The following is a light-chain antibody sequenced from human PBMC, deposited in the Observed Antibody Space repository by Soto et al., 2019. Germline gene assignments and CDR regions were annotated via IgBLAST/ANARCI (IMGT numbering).Light chain of an antibody. V-gene: IGKV3-15*01. Sequence: EIVMTQSPATLSVSLGERATLSCRASQSISSNLAWYQQKPGQAPRLLIYGASTRATGIPDRFSGSWSGTDFSLTISSLQSEDFAVYFCQQYNNWRSYTFGQGTKLEIK. CDR3: QQYNNWRSYT. J-gene: IGKJ2*01. CDR2: GAS. CDR1: QSISSN.